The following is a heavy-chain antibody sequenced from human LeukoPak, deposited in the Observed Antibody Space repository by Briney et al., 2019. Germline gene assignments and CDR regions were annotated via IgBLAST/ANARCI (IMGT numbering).Heavy chain of an antibody. CDR2: IYYSGST. Sequence: SETLSLTCTVSGGSISSGDYYWSWIRQPPGKGLEWIGYIYYSGSTYYNPSLKSRVTISVDTSKNQFSLKLSSVTAADTAVYYCARVFTVVTPLYFDYWGQGALVTVSS. J-gene: IGHJ4*02. V-gene: IGHV4-30-4*08. CDR3: ARVFTVVTPLYFDY. D-gene: IGHD4-23*01. CDR1: GGSISSGDYY.